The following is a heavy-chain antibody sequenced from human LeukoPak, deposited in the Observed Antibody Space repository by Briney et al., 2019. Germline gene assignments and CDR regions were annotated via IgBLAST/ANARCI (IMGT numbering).Heavy chain of an antibody. CDR2: IIPIFGTA. Sequence: ASVKVSCKVSGGTFSSYAISWVRQAPGQGLEWMGGIIPIFGTANYAQKFQGRVTSTTDESTSTAYMERSSLRSEETAVYYCARGPMAPPTYYSYLDVWGKEPTVTVSS. J-gene: IGHJ6*03. D-gene: IGHD5-24*01. V-gene: IGHV1-69*05. CDR3: ARGPMAPPTYYSYLDV. CDR1: GGTFSSYA.